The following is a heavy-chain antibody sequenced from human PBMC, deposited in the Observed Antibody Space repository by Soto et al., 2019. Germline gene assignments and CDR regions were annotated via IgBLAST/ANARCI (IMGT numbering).Heavy chain of an antibody. CDR2: IIPILGIA. D-gene: IGHD1-1*01. Sequence: SVKVSCKASGGTYSSYTISWVRQAPGQGLEWMGRIIPILGIANYAQKFQGRVTITADKSTSTAYMELSSLRSEDTAVYYCARGRRNDAFDIWGQGTMVTVSS. J-gene: IGHJ3*02. CDR3: ARGRRNDAFDI. V-gene: IGHV1-69*02. CDR1: GGTYSSYT.